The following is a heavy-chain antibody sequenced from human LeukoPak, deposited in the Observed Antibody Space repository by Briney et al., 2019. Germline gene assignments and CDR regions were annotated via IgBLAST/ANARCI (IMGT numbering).Heavy chain of an antibody. CDR2: ITHDGSNK. CDR1: GFTFSSYA. V-gene: IGHV3-30*04. D-gene: IGHD3-9*01. Sequence: PGGSLRLSCAASGFTFSSYAMHWVRQAPGKGLEWVAVITHDGSNKYHADSVKGRLTISRDKSQETLYLQMSSLRAEDTAVYYCARDARLRYFDRSLSGSSGPFDHWGQGTLVTVSS. J-gene: IGHJ4*02. CDR3: ARDARLRYFDRSLSGSSGPFDH.